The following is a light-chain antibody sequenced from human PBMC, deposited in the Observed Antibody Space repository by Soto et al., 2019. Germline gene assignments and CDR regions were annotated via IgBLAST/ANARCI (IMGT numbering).Light chain of an antibody. V-gene: IGKV2-30*02. CDR2: QVS. Sequence: DVVLTQSPLSLSVTLGQPASISCGSSRSLVHSDGNIYLIWFQQRPGQSPRRLIYQVSNRDSGVPDRFSGSGSVTDFTLKISRVEAEDGGVYYCLPATHWPHTFGQGTKVDIK. J-gene: IGKJ2*01. CDR1: RSLVHSDGNIY. CDR3: LPATHWPHT.